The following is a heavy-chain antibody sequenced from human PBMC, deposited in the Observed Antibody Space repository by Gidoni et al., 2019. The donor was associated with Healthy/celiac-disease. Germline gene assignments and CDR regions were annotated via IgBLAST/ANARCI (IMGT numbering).Heavy chain of an antibody. CDR3: ARDPSYYDFWSGPDY. CDR1: GYTFTGYY. D-gene: IGHD3-3*01. CDR2: INPNSGGT. V-gene: IGHV1-2*02. J-gene: IGHJ4*02. Sequence: QVQLVQSGAEVKKPGASVKVSCKASGYTFTGYYMHWVRQAPGQGLEWMVWINPNSGGTNYAQKFQGRVTMTRDTSISTAYMELSRLRSDDTAVYYCARDPSYYDFWSGPDYWGQGTLVTVSS.